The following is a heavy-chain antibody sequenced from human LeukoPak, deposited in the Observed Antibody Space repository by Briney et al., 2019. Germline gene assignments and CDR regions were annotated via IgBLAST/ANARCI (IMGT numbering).Heavy chain of an antibody. V-gene: IGHV3-15*01. J-gene: IGHJ4*02. CDR3: TTADYGDYQIDY. D-gene: IGHD4-17*01. CDR2: IKSKTDGGTT. CDR1: GFTFSNAW. Sequence: GGSLRLSCAASGFTFSNAWMSWVRQAPGKGLEWVGRIKSKTDGGTTDYAAPVKGRFTISRDDSKNTLYLQMNSLKTEDTAVYYCTTADYGDYQIDYWGQGTLVTVSS.